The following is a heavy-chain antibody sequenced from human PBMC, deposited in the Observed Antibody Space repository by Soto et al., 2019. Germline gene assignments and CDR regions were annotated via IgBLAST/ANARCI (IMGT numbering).Heavy chain of an antibody. Sequence: GASVKVSCKASGGTFSSYTISWVRQAPGQGLEWMGRIIPILGIANYAQKFQGRVTITADKSTSTAYMELSSLRSEDTAVYYCARDPSYLFGESDYWGQGTLVTVSS. CDR2: IIPILGIA. J-gene: IGHJ4*02. CDR3: ARDPSYLFGESDY. V-gene: IGHV1-69*04. D-gene: IGHD3-10*01. CDR1: GGTFSSYT.